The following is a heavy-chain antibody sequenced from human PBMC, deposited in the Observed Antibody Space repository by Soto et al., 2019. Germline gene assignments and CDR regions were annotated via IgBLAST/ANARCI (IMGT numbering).Heavy chain of an antibody. D-gene: IGHD5-12*01. CDR1: GGSFRGYY. Sequence: PSETLSLTCAVYGGSFRGYYWSWIRQPPGKGLEWIGEINHSGSTNYNPSLKSRVTISVDTSKNQFSLKLSSVTAADTAVYYCARGVDSETYYMDVWGKGTTVTVSS. J-gene: IGHJ6*03. CDR3: ARGVDSETYYMDV. CDR2: INHSGST. V-gene: IGHV4-34*01.